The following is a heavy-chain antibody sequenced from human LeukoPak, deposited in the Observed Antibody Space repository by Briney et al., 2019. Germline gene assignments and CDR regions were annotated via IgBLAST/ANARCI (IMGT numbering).Heavy chain of an antibody. CDR2: ISAYNGNT. D-gene: IGHD2-2*01. Sequence: ASVKVSCKAAGYTFTSYGISWERQAPGQGLEWMGWISAYNGNTNYAQKLQGRVTMTTDTSTSTVYMELRSLRSDDTAVYYCARGGLYCSSTSCYGIEYWGQGTLVTVSS. V-gene: IGHV1-18*04. CDR1: GYTFTSYG. CDR3: ARGGLYCSSTSCYGIEY. J-gene: IGHJ4*02.